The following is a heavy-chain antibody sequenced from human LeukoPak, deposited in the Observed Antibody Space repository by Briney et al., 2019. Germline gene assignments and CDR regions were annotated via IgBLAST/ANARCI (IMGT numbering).Heavy chain of an antibody. D-gene: IGHD6-13*01. CDR2: IKHDGTEQ. CDR3: ARSYSRVGFDF. J-gene: IGHJ4*02. Sequence: GGSLRLSCAASGFILSSHWMSWVRQAPGKGLEWVANIKHDGTEQYFVDSVKGRFTISRDNAKNSLFLQMNSLRAEDTAVYYCARSYSRVGFDFWGQGTLVTVSS. CDR1: GFILSSHW. V-gene: IGHV3-7*04.